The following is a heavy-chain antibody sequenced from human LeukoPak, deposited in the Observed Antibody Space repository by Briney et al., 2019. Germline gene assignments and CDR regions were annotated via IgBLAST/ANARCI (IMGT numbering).Heavy chain of an antibody. D-gene: IGHD2-15*01. CDR1: GGSISSYY. V-gene: IGHV4-59*08. CDR2: IYYSGST. J-gene: IGHJ4*02. Sequence: ASETLSLTCTVSGGSISSYYWSWIRQPPGKGLEWIGYIYYSGSTNYNPSLRSRVTISVDTSKNQFSLKLSSVTAADTAVYYCARHVVPYYFDYWGQGTLVTVSS. CDR3: ARHVVPYYFDY.